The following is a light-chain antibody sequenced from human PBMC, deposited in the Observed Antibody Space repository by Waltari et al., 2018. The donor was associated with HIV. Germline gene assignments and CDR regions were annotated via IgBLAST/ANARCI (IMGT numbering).Light chain of an antibody. V-gene: IGKV1-8*01. CDR2: AAS. CDR3: QQYYSYPHT. J-gene: IGKJ2*01. Sequence: AIRMTQSPSSFSASTGDRVTITCRASQGISSYLAWYQQKPGKAPKLLIYAASTLQSGVPSRFSGSGSGTDFTLTISCLQSEDFATYYCQQYYSYPHTFGQGTKLE. CDR1: QGISSY.